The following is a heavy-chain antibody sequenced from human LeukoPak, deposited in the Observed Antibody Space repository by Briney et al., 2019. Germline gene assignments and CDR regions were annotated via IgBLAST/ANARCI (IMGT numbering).Heavy chain of an antibody. CDR3: ARDNHVWGSYPPMGHFDY. J-gene: IGHJ4*02. CDR2: IYYSGST. Sequence: SETLSLTCTVSGGSISSSSYYWGWIRQPPGKGLEWIGSIYYSGSTYYNPSLKSRVTISVDTSKNQFSLKLSSVTAADTAVYYCARDNHVWGSYPPMGHFDYWGQGTLVTVSS. V-gene: IGHV4-39*07. D-gene: IGHD3-16*02. CDR1: GGSISSSSYY.